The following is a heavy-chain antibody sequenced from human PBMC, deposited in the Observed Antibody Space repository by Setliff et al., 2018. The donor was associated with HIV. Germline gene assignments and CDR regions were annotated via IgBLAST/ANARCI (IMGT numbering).Heavy chain of an antibody. Sequence: ASVKVSCKASGYTFTSYAMHWVRQAPGQRLEWMGWINAGNGNTKCSQKFQGRVTITRDTSASTAYMELSSLRSEDTAVYYCARVYCSTRSCVDEWYFDYWGQGTLVTVSS. D-gene: IGHD2-2*01. CDR1: GYTFTSYA. V-gene: IGHV1-3*01. CDR2: INAGNGNT. CDR3: ARVYCSTRSCVDEWYFDY. J-gene: IGHJ4*02.